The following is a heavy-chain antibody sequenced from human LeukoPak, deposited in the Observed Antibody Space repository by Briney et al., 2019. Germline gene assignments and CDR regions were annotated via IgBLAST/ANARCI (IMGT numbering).Heavy chain of an antibody. CDR3: ASQIAAAGEGWFDP. CDR2: IYYSGST. J-gene: IGHJ5*02. D-gene: IGHD6-13*01. Sequence: SETLSLTCTVSGGSISSGSYYWGWIRQPPGKGLEWIGSIYYSGSTYYNPSLKSRVTISVDTSKNQFSLKLSSVTAADTAVYYCASQIAAAGEGWFDPWGQGTLVTVSS. CDR1: GGSISSGSYY. V-gene: IGHV4-39*01.